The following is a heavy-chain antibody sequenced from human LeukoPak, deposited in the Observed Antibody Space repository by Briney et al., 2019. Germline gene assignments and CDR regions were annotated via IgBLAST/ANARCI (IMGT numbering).Heavy chain of an antibody. V-gene: IGHV1-18*01. CDR3: ARDRFIEVYRSSYYFDY. D-gene: IGHD6-6*01. J-gene: IGHJ4*02. Sequence: GASVKVSCKASGYTFTSYGISWVRQAPGQGLEWMGWISAYNGNTNYAQKLQGRVTMTTDTSTSTAYMELRSLRSDDTAVYYCARDRFIEVYRSSYYFDYWGQGTLVTVSS. CDR1: GYTFTSYG. CDR2: ISAYNGNT.